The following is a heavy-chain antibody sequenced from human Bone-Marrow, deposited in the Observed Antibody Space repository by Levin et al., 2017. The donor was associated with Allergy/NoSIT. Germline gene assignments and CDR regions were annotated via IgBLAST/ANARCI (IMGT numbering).Heavy chain of an antibody. CDR3: AKVSVVVVADTNGWFDP. D-gene: IGHD2-15*01. CDR1: GFTFSSYA. J-gene: IGHJ5*02. CDR2: ISGSGDST. V-gene: IGHV3-23*01. Sequence: GGSLRLSCAASGFTFSSYAMSWVRQAPGKGLEWVSAISGSGDSTYYADSVKGRFTISRDNSKNTLYLQMNSLRAEDTAVYYCAKVSVVVVADTNGWFDPWGQGTLVTVSS.